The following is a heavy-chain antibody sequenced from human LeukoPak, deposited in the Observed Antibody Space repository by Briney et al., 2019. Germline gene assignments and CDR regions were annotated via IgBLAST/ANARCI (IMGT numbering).Heavy chain of an antibody. CDR1: GFTFSSYA. J-gene: IGHJ4*02. D-gene: IGHD7-27*01. CDR2: ISGSGGST. CDR3: TKTGGPWD. Sequence: GGSLRLSCATSGFTFSSYAMSSVRQAPGKGLEWVSAISGSGGSTYYADSVKGRFTISRDNPKNTLYLQMNTLSAEDTAVYYCTKTGGPWDWGQGTLVTVSS. V-gene: IGHV3-23*01.